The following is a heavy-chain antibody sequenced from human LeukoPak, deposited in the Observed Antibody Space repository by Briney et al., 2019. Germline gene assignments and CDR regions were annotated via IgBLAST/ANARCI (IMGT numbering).Heavy chain of an antibody. Sequence: SEALSVACTVSGASISAYFGTWVRQPPGKRLEWVGYIYYTGSTKYNPPLKSRVTISVDTSNNQFSLKLTSVTAADTAIYYCASTDFWSGYYAFDIWGRGTMVTVSS. J-gene: IGHJ3*02. CDR1: GASISAYF. D-gene: IGHD3-3*01. CDR3: ASTDFWSGYYAFDI. V-gene: IGHV4-59*01. CDR2: IYYTGST.